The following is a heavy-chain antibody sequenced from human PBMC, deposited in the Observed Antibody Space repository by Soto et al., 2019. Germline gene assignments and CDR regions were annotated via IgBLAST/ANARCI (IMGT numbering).Heavy chain of an antibody. D-gene: IGHD3-10*01. CDR2: ISGGDT. J-gene: IGHJ4*02. CDR3: TKDRETAWFPDF. V-gene: IGHV3-23*01. CDR1: GFTFNSYA. Sequence: EVQLLESGGDLVQPGGSLRLSCAASGFTFNSYALSWVRQAPGKGLEWVSTISGGDTYYADFVKGRFTISRDISKNTLYLQMDGLRAEDTAIYYCTKDRETAWFPDFWGQGTLVTVSS.